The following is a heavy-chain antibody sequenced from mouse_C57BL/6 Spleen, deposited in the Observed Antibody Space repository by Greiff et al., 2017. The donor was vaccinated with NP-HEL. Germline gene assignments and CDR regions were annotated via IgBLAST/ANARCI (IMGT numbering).Heavy chain of an antibody. CDR1: GFSLTSYG. D-gene: IGHD2-4*01. CDR3: ARRRYDYDRGGYFDY. CDR2: IWCGGST. Sequence: VKLVESGPGLVQPSQSLSITCTVSGFSLTSYGVHWVRQSPGKGLEWLGVIWCGGSTDYNAAFISSLSIIKDNSKSQVFFKMISLQADDTAIYYWARRRYDYDRGGYFDYWGQGTTLTVSS. V-gene: IGHV2-2*01. J-gene: IGHJ2*01.